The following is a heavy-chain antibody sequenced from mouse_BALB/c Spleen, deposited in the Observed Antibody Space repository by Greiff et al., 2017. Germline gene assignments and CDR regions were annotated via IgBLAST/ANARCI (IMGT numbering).Heavy chain of an antibody. CDR3: ARGRYYYGSDY. V-gene: IGHV5-6-3*01. CDR1: GFTFSSYG. CDR2: INSNGGST. J-gene: IGHJ2*01. Sequence: EVQVVESGGGLVQPGGSLKLSCAASGFTFSSYGMSWVRQTPDKRLELVATINSNGGSTYYPDSVKGRFTISRDNAKNTLYLQMSSLKSEDTAMYYCARGRYYYGSDYWGQGTTLTVSS. D-gene: IGHD1-1*01.